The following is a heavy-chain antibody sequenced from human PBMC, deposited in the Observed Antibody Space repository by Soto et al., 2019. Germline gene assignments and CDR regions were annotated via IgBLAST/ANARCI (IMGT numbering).Heavy chain of an antibody. J-gene: IGHJ4*02. D-gene: IGHD4-4*01. CDR1: GFTVSDSS. V-gene: IGHV3-53*02. CDR3: ANSERYSNHNFDC. Sequence: EVQLVETGGGLIQPGGSLGLSCAASGFTVSDSSMNWVRRAPGKGLQWVPVIYTGGSTYYTDSVKGRFTISRDTSKNTLYLQMNSLRAEDTAVYYCANSERYSNHNFDCWGQGTLVTVSS. CDR2: IYTGGST.